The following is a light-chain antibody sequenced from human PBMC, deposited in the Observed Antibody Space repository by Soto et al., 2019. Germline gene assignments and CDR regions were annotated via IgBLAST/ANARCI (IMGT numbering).Light chain of an antibody. J-gene: IGKJ2*01. Sequence: EIVMTQSPATLSVSPGERATLSCRASQSVSRNLAWYQQNPGHAPRLLIYGASIRATGIPARFSGSGSGTEFPLTLSRLLSEASADYYCLQYKYGPPYTFGQRTKLQIQ. CDR3: LQYKYGPPYT. V-gene: IGKV3D-15*01. CDR1: QSVSRN. CDR2: GAS.